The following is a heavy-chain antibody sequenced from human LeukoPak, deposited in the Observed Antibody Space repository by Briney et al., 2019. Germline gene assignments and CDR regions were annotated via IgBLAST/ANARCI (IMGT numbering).Heavy chain of an antibody. CDR2: INTNTGNP. J-gene: IGHJ4*02. CDR1: GYTFTSYA. D-gene: IGHD3-16*02. Sequence: ASVKVSCKASGYTFTSYAMNWVRQAPGQGLEWMEWINTNTGNPTYAQGFTGRFVFSLDTSVSTAYLQISSLKAEDTAVYYCARARPYYDYVWGSYRYSPLRYWGQGTLVTVSS. V-gene: IGHV7-4-1*02. CDR3: ARARPYYDYVWGSYRYSPLRY.